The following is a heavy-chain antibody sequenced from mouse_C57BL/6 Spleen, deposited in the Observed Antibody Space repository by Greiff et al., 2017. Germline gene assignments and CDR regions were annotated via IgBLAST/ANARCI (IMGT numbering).Heavy chain of an antibody. CDR1: GFTFSDYG. CDR3: ARNANWEEGPWFAY. V-gene: IGHV5-17*01. J-gene: IGHJ3*01. CDR2: ISSGSSTI. D-gene: IGHD4-1*01. Sequence: EVQVVESGGGLVKPGGSLKLSCAASGFTFSDYGMHWVRQAPEKGLEWVAYISSGSSTIYYADTVKSRFTISRDNAKNTLFLQMTSLRSEDTAMYYCARNANWEEGPWFAYWGQGTLVTVSA.